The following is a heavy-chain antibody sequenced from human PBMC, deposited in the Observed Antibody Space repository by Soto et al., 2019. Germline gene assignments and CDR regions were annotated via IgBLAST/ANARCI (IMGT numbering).Heavy chain of an antibody. CDR2: INAGNGNT. V-gene: IGHV1-3*01. Sequence: ASVKVSCKASGYTFTSYAMHWVRQAPGQRLEWMGWINAGNGNTKYSQKFQGRVTITRDTSASTAYMELSSLRSEDTAVYYCARDLERGYSLPEYWGKGPRVTFPS. CDR1: GYTFTSYA. D-gene: IGHD5-18*01. J-gene: IGHJ4*02. CDR3: ARDLERGYSLPEY.